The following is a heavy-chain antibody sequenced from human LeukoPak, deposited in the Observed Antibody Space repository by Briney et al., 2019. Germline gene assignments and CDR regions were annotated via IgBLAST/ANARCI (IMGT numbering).Heavy chain of an antibody. J-gene: IGHJ4*02. V-gene: IGHV3-23*01. CDR3: ARGDDGRSLDY. Sequence: GGSLRLSCAASGFTFSTYTMYWVRHPPGKRLEWVSIIGNNGGGIHYADSVRGRFTISRDNSENTLYLQMNSLRAEDTALYYCARGDDGRSLDYWGQGTRVTVSS. CDR1: GFTFSTYT. D-gene: IGHD3-22*01. CDR2: IGNNGGGI.